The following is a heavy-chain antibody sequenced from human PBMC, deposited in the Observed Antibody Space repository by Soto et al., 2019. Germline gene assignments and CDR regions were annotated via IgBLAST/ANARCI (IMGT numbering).Heavy chain of an antibody. CDR3: ARVSSGRPGQRVDP. CDR2: ISSSRSTI. D-gene: IGHD3-22*01. Sequence: EVQLVESGGGLVQPGGSLRLSCAASGFTFSSYSMNWVRQAPGKGLEWVSYISSSRSTIYYVDSVKGRFTISRDNAKNSLYLQMNSLRDEDTAVYDRARVSSGRPGQRVDPWGQGTLVTVSS. CDR1: GFTFSSYS. V-gene: IGHV3-48*02. J-gene: IGHJ5*02.